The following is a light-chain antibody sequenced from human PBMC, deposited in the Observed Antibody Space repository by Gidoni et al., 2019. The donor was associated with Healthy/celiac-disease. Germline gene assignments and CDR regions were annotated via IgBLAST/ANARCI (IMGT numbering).Light chain of an antibody. CDR1: SSDVGGYNY. J-gene: IGLJ3*02. V-gene: IGLV2-11*01. Sequence: QSALTQPRSVSGSPGQSVTISCTGTSSDVGGYNYGSWYQQHPGKAPKRMIYDVSKRPSGVPDRFSGSKSGNTASLTISVLQAEDEADYYCCSYAGSYAWVFGGGTKLTVL. CDR3: CSYAGSYAWV. CDR2: DVS.